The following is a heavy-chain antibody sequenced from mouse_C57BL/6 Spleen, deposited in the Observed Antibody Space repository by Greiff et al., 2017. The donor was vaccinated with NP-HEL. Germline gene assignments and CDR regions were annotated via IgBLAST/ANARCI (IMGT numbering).Heavy chain of an antibody. CDR3: ARERDYDYDGYFDV. J-gene: IGHJ1*03. CDR2: ISYDGSN. D-gene: IGHD2-4*01. Sequence: EVKLQESGPGLVKPSQSLSLTCSVTGYSITSGYYWNWIRQFPGNKLEWMGYISYDGSNNYNPSLKNRISITRDTSKNQFFLKLNSVTTEDTATYYCARERDYDYDGYFDVWGTGTTVTVSS. V-gene: IGHV3-6*01. CDR1: GYSITSGYY.